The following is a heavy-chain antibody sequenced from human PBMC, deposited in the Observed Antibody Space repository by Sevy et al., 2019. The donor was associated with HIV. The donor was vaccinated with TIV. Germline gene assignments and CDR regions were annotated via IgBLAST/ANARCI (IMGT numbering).Heavy chain of an antibody. CDR1: GFTFSSYA. Sequence: GGSLRLSCAASGFTFSSYAMHWVRQAPGKGLEWVGFIWHDGSQKYYADSVRGRFTFSRDNSKNTPFLQVSSLRAEDTAVYYCARGRVGATTSYYFDYWGQGTLVTVSS. J-gene: IGHJ4*02. V-gene: IGHV3-33*01. D-gene: IGHD1-26*01. CDR2: IWHDGSQK. CDR3: ARGRVGATTSYYFDY.